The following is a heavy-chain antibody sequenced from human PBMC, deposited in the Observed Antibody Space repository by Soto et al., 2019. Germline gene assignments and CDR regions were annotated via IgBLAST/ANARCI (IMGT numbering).Heavy chain of an antibody. V-gene: IGHV3-33*01. J-gene: IGHJ4*02. CDR2: ISSDEKIK. D-gene: IGHD6-6*01. CDR3: ARGLRSVLDY. Sequence: GGSLRLSCVASGFIFSNLGMHWVRQAPGKGLEWVAVISSDEKIKQYADSVRGRFAISRDNSKNTLYLQMTSLRAEDTAIYYCARGLRSVLDYWGQGTLVTVSS. CDR1: GFIFSNLG.